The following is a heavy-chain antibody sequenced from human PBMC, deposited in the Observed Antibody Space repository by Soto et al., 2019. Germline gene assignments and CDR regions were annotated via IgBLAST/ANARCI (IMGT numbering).Heavy chain of an antibody. CDR3: AGMVRGSNIDNYHYMDV. D-gene: IGHD3-10*01. CDR1: GYTFTSHG. CDR2: ISAYNGDT. J-gene: IGHJ6*03. V-gene: IGHV1-18*01. Sequence: QVQLVQSGGEVRKPGASVKVSCKASGYTFTSHGISWVRQAPGQGLEWMGWISAYNGDTNYAQKLQGRVTVTTDRSTSTAYMEVRSLRSEDTAGYYCAGMVRGSNIDNYHYMDVWGKGTTVTVSS.